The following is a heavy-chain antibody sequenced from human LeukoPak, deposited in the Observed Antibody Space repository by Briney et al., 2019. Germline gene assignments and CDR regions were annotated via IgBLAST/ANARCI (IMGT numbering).Heavy chain of an antibody. D-gene: IGHD4-17*01. CDR2: IYYSGST. CDR1: GGSITSYF. Sequence: SETLSLTCTVSGGSITSYFWSWIRQPPGKGLEWIGYIYYSGSTNYNPSLKSRVTISVDTSKNQFSLKLSSVTAADTAVYYCARGSGDSSGAFDIWGQGTMVTVSS. J-gene: IGHJ3*02. V-gene: IGHV4-59*01. CDR3: ARGSGDSSGAFDI.